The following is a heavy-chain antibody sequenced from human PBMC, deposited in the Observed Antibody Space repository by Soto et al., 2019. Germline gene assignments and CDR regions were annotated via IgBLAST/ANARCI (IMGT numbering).Heavy chain of an antibody. CDR3: AKDRRAGGNSAFYFDF. J-gene: IGHJ5*01. CDR1: VFPFISYA. V-gene: IGHV3-23*01. Sequence: PAGSLRLSCSASVFPFISYAMSWVRQTPGKGLEWVSLISATGGGTYYADSVKGRFTISRDNSDNTLYLQVHSLRAEDTAVYYCAKDRRAGGNSAFYFDFWGQGAQVTVSS. CDR2: ISATGGGT. D-gene: IGHD3-16*01.